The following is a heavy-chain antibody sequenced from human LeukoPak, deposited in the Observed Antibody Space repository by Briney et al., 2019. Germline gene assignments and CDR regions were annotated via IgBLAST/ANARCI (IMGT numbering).Heavy chain of an antibody. CDR2: IYYSGST. Sequence: SETLSLTCTVSGGSISSSSYYWGWIRQPPGKGLEWIGSIYYSGSTYYNPSLKSRVTISVDKSKNQFSLKLSSVTAADTAVYYCASWGTIWSRDAFDIWGQGTMVTVSS. D-gene: IGHD1-1*01. V-gene: IGHV4-39*07. J-gene: IGHJ3*02. CDR1: GGSISSSSYY. CDR3: ASWGTIWSRDAFDI.